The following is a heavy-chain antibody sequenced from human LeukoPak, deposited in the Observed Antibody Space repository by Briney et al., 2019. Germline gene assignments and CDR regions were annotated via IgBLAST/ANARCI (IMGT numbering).Heavy chain of an antibody. D-gene: IGHD3-22*01. Sequence: GGSLRLSCAASGFTFSSYAMSWVRQAPGEGLEWVSAISGSGGSTYYADSVKGRFTISRDNSKNTLYLQMNSLRAEDTAVYYCAKDENYYDSSGYLFWGQGTLVTVSS. J-gene: IGHJ4*02. V-gene: IGHV3-23*01. CDR3: AKDENYYDSSGYLF. CDR2: ISGSGGST. CDR1: GFTFSSYA.